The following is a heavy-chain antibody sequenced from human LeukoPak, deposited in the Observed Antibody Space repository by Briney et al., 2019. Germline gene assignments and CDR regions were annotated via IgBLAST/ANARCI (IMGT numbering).Heavy chain of an antibody. V-gene: IGHV1-18*01. Sequence: ASVKVSCKASGYTFTSYGISWVRQAPGQGLEWMGWISAYNGNTNYAQKPQGGVTMTTDTSTSTAYMELRSLRSDDTAVYYCARDLDCSSTSCYYFDYWGQGTLVTVSS. CDR3: ARDLDCSSTSCYYFDY. J-gene: IGHJ4*02. D-gene: IGHD2-2*01. CDR1: GYTFTSYG. CDR2: ISAYNGNT.